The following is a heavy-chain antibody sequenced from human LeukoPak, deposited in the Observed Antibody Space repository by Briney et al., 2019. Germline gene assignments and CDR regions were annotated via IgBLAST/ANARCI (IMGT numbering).Heavy chain of an antibody. CDR1: GFTFSSSA. J-gene: IGHJ4*02. Sequence: GGSLRLSCAASGFTFSSSALSWVRQAPGKGLEWVSNISGSGSGGSTYYADSVKGRFTISRDNSKNTLYLQMNSLRAEDTAVYYCAKTFSGYDGADSWGQGTLVTVSS. V-gene: IGHV3-23*01. D-gene: IGHD5-12*01. CDR2: ISGSGSGGST. CDR3: AKTFSGYDGADS.